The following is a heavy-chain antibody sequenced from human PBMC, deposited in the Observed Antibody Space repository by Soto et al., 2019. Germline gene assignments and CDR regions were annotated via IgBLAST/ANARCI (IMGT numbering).Heavy chain of an antibody. Sequence: GASVKVSCKASGYRFRSYYVHWVRQAPGQGLEWIALFNPANGRTAYAETFHGRITITTDTSTSIVFMELSSLRSEDTAVYYCATSVNYDDSSGYPPSDYWG. CDR1: GYRFRSYY. D-gene: IGHD3-22*01. CDR3: ATSVNYDDSSGYPPSDY. J-gene: IGHJ4*01. V-gene: IGHV1-46*01. CDR2: FNPANGRT.